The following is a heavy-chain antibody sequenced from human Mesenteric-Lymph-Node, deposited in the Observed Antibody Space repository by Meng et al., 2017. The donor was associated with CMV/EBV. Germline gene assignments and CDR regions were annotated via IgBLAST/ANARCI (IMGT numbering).Heavy chain of an antibody. J-gene: IGHJ4*01. CDR2: IYYSGST. CDR1: GDSISCHY. Sequence: SETLSLTCTVSGDSISCHYWSWIRKPPGKGLEWIGYIYYSGSTNYNPSLRSRVTMSVDTSKNQFSLKLSSVTATDTAVYYCAREPAAAVRGGRTFDYWGPGALVTVSS. V-gene: IGHV4-59*11. CDR3: AREPAAAVRGGRTFDY. D-gene: IGHD2-2*01.